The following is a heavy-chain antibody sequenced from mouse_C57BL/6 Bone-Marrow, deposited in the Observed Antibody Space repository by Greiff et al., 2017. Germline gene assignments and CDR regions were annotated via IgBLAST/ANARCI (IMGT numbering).Heavy chain of an antibody. D-gene: IGHD1-1*01. CDR1: GYSITSDY. Sequence: EVKLMESGPGLAKPSQTLSLTCSVTGYSITSDYWNWIRKFPGNKLEYIGYISYSGSTYYHPSLKSRISITRDTSKNQYYLQVNSVTTEDTATYYCARSYYYGSRYYAMDYWGQGTSVTVSS. CDR3: ARSYYYGSRYYAMDY. V-gene: IGHV3-8*01. J-gene: IGHJ4*01. CDR2: ISYSGST.